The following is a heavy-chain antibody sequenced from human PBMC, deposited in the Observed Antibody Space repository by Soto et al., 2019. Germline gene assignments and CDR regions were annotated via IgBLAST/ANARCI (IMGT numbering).Heavy chain of an antibody. V-gene: IGHV1-46*01. CDR3: ARDRGTTVVNGGYFDY. Sequence: ASVKVSCKASGYTFTSYYMHWVRQAPGQGLEWMGIINPSGGSTSYAQKFQGRVTMTRDTSTSTVYMELSSLRSEDTAVYYCARDRGTTVVNGGYFDYWGQGTLVIVSS. J-gene: IGHJ4*02. D-gene: IGHD4-17*01. CDR1: GYTFTSYY. CDR2: INPSGGST.